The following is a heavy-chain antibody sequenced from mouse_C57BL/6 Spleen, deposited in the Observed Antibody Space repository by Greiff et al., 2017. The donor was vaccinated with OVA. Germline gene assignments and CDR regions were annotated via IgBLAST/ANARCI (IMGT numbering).Heavy chain of an antibody. CDR1: GYAFSSYW. CDR2: IYPGDGDT. V-gene: IGHV1-80*01. D-gene: IGHD2-3*01. Sequence: QVQLQQSGAELVKPGASVKISCKASGYAFSSYWMNWVKQRPGKGLEWIGQIYPGDGDTNYNGKFKGKATLTADKSSSTAYMQLSSLTSEDSAVYFCARDGLYRYWYFDVWGTGTTVTVSS. J-gene: IGHJ1*03. CDR3: ARDGLYRYWYFDV.